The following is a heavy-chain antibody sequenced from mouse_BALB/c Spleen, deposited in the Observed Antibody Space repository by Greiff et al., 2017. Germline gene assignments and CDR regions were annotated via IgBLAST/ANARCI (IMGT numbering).Heavy chain of an antibody. CDR3: ARGGQLGLLYYFDY. CDR2: IYPGSGST. J-gene: IGHJ2*01. Sequence: QVQLKQPGAELVKPGTSVKLSCKASGYNFTSYWINWVKLRPGQGLEWIGDIYPGSGSTNYNEKFKSKATLTVDKSSSTAYMQLSSLTSEDSAVYYCARGGQLGLLYYFDYWGQGTTRTVSA. D-gene: IGHD3-2*01. CDR1: GYNFTSYW. V-gene: IGHV1-55*01.